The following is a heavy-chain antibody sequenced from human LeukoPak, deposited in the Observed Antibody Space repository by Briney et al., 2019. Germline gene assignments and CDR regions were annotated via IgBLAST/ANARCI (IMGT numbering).Heavy chain of an antibody. CDR2: INHSGST. D-gene: IGHD6-19*01. J-gene: IGHJ4*02. Sequence: SETLSLTCAVYGGSFSGYYWSWIRQPPGKGLEWIGEINHSGSTNCNPSLKSRVTISVDTSKNQFSLKLSSVTAADTAVYYCARGRRGQWLGRYYFDYWGQGTLVTVSS. V-gene: IGHV4-34*01. CDR1: GGSFSGYY. CDR3: ARGRRGQWLGRYYFDY.